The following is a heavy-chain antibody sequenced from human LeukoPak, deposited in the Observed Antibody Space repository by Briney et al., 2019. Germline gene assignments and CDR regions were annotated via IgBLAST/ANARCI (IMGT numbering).Heavy chain of an antibody. J-gene: IGHJ4*02. CDR3: ARAEIDYGSGN. Sequence: SHTLSLICTFSGGSISSGDYYWSSIRQPPGKVLEWIGYIYYSESTYYNPSLKSRVTISVDTSKNQFSLQLSSLTAADTAVYYCARAEIDYGSGNWGQGTLVTVSS. V-gene: IGHV4-30-4*08. CDR2: IYYSEST. CDR1: GGSISSGDYY. D-gene: IGHD4-17*01.